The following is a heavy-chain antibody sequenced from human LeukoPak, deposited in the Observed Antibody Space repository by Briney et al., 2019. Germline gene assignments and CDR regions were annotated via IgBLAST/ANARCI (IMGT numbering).Heavy chain of an antibody. D-gene: IGHD3-3*01. Sequence: ASETLSLTCAIYGGSFSGYYWNWIRQPPGKGLEWIGEINHSGSTNYNPSLKSRVTISVDTSKNQFSLKLSSVTAADTAVNYCARGSGSSGNYDFWSGYYTDYWGQGTLVTVSS. CDR1: GGSFSGYY. V-gene: IGHV4-34*01. CDR3: ARGSGSSGNYDFWSGYYTDY. J-gene: IGHJ4*02. CDR2: INHSGST.